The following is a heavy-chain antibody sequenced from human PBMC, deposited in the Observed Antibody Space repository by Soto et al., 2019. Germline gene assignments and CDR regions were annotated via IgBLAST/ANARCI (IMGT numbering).Heavy chain of an antibody. CDR3: AVGDLRINWFDP. J-gene: IGHJ5*02. Sequence: QVQLQQWGAGLLKPSETLSLTCAVYGGSFSGYYWSWIRQPPGKGLEWIGEINHSGSTNYNPSLKSRVTISVDTSKNQFSLKLSSVTAADTAVYYCAVGDLRINWFDPWGQGTLVTVSS. CDR2: INHSGST. V-gene: IGHV4-34*01. CDR1: GGSFSGYY.